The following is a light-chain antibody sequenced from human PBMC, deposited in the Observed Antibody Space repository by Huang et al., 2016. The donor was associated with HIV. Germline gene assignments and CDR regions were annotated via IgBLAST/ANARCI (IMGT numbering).Light chain of an antibody. CDR3: HHYSNWPPTWT. V-gene: IGKV3-15*01. CDR2: GAS. Sequence: EIVMTQSPATLSVSPGERATLSCRASQRVAKHFAWYQQKPGQAPRLLSYGASTRATGIPARFSGSGSGTEFTLTISSLQSEDFAVYYCHHYSNWPPTWTFGQGTKVEIK. CDR1: QRVAKH. J-gene: IGKJ1*01.